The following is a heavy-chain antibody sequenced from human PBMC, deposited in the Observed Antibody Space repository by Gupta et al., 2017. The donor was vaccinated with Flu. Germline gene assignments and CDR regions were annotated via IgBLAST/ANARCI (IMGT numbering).Heavy chain of an antibody. V-gene: IGHV1-69*01. CDR2: IIPIFGTA. J-gene: IGHJ6*03. Sequence: WVGQAPGQGLEWMGGIIPIFGTANYAQKFQGRVTITADESTSTAYMELSSLRSEDTAVYYCARRAGSGYYGPAYYYYYMDVWGKGTTVTVSS. CDR3: ARRAGSGYYGPAYYYYYMDV. D-gene: IGHD3-3*01.